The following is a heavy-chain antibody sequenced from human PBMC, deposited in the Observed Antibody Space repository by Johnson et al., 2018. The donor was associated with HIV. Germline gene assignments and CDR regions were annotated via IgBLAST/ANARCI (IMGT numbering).Heavy chain of an antibody. CDR2: IKCDGSEK. V-gene: IGHV3-52*01. D-gene: IGHD6-6*01. CDR3: ARVYTSSFSHGAFDI. Sequence: VQLVESGGGVVQPGRSLRLSCAASGFTFSSSWMHWVCQAPEKGLEWVADIKCDGSEKYYVDSVKGRLTISRDNSKNTLYLQMNSLRAEDTAVYYCARVYTSSFSHGAFDIWGQGTMVTVSS. CDR1: GFTFSSSW. J-gene: IGHJ3*02.